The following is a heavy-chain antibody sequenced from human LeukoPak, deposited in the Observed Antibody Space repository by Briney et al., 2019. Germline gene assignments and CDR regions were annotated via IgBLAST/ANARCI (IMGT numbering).Heavy chain of an antibody. CDR1: GFTFSRYW. J-gene: IGHJ4*02. CDR3: ARSEYSFDY. CDR2: INSDGSSS. Sequence: GGSLRLSCAASGFTFSRYWMHWVRPPPGKGLGWVSRINSDGSSSTYADSVQGRFTISRDNAKNTLNLQMNSLGVEDTGVYYCARSEYSFDYWGQGTLVTVSS. V-gene: IGHV3-74*01.